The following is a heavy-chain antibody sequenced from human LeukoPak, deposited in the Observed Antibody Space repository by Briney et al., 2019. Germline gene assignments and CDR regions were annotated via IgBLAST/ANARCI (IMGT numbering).Heavy chain of an antibody. Sequence: SETLSLTCAVSADSFSRHYWTWIRQPPGNALEWIGYISYIGSSNYNPSLKSRVTISIDTSKNQFSLKLSSVTAADTAVYYCARDLVTVTKGFDIWGQGTMVSVSS. CDR2: ISYIGSS. D-gene: IGHD4-17*01. CDR1: ADSFSRHY. J-gene: IGHJ3*02. V-gene: IGHV4-59*11. CDR3: ARDLVTVTKGFDI.